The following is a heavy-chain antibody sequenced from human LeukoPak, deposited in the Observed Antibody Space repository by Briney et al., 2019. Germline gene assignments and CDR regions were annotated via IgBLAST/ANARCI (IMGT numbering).Heavy chain of an antibody. V-gene: IGHV4-4*07. CDR3: ARDELGDSFDI. J-gene: IGHJ3*02. D-gene: IGHD7-27*01. CDR2: IYSSGST. CDR1: GGSMSSYY. Sequence: SETLSLTCTVSGGSMSSYYWSWIRQPAGKGLEWIGRIYSSGSTNHNPSLKSRVTMLVDTSKNQFSLKLNSVTAADTAVYYCARDELGDSFDIWGQGTMVTVSS.